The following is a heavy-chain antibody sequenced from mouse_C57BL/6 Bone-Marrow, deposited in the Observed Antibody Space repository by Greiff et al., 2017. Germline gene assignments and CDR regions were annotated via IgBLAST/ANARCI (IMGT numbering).Heavy chain of an antibody. J-gene: IGHJ3*01. CDR2: IDPSDSYT. Sequence: QVQLQQSGAELVKPGASVKLSCKASGYTFTSYWMQWVKQRPGQGLEWIGEIDPSDSYTNYNQKFKGKATLTVDTSSSTAFMQLSSLTSEDSAVYYVERALDGYYEQADWGQGTLVTVSA. CDR1: GYTFTSYW. D-gene: IGHD2-3*01. CDR3: ERALDGYYEQAD. V-gene: IGHV1-50*01.